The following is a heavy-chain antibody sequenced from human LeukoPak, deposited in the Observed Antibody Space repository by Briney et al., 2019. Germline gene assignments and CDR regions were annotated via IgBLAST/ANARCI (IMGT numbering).Heavy chain of an antibody. Sequence: HPGGSLRLSCAASGFTFSSYWMSWVRQAPGKGLEWVANIKQDGSEKYYVDSVKGRFTISRDNAKNSLYLQMNSLRAEDTAVYYCARDRSSGWYNLLHWYFDLWGRGTLVTVPS. CDR3: ARDRSSGWYNLLHWYFDL. J-gene: IGHJ2*01. V-gene: IGHV3-7*01. CDR1: GFTFSSYW. CDR2: IKQDGSEK. D-gene: IGHD6-19*01.